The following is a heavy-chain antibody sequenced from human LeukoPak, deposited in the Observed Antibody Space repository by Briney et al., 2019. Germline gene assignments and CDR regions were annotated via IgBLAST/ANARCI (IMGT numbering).Heavy chain of an antibody. J-gene: IGHJ4*02. CDR3: VKDLGYGDGLWASPFDY. CDR1: GFTFSNYA. Sequence: TGGSLRLSCSASGFTFSNYAMHWVRQAPGKGLEYVSAISSSGGSTYYADSVKGRFTISRDNSKNTLYLQVSSLRAEDTAVYYCVKDLGYGDGLWASPFDYWGQGILVTV. CDR2: ISSSGGST. V-gene: IGHV3-64D*06. D-gene: IGHD4-17*01.